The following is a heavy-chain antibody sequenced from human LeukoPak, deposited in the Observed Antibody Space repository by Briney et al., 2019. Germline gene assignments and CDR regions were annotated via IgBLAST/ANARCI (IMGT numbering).Heavy chain of an antibody. CDR2: INHSGST. J-gene: IGHJ4*02. D-gene: IGHD3-22*01. CDR1: GGSFNTNLYY. CDR3: ARGRVGYYDSSGYYY. V-gene: IGHV4-34*01. Sequence: PSETLSLTCTVFGGSFNTNLYYWSWIRQPPGKGLEWIGEINHSGSTNYNPSLKSRVTISVDTSKNQFSLKLSSVTAADTAVYYCARGRVGYYDSSGYYYWGQGTLVTVSS.